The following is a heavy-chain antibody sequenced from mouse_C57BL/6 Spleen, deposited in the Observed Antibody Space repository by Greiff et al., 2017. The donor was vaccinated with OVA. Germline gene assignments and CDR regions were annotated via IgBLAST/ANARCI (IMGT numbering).Heavy chain of an antibody. V-gene: IGHV1-69*01. Sequence: QVQLQQPGAELVMPGASVKLSCKASGYTFTSYWMHWVKQRPGQGLEWIGEIDPSDSYTNYNQKFKGKSTVTVDKSSSTAYMQLSSLTSEDSAVYYCARGDYYGSSYPFAYWGQGTLVTVSA. CDR3: ARGDYYGSSYPFAY. D-gene: IGHD1-1*01. J-gene: IGHJ3*01. CDR2: IDPSDSYT. CDR1: GYTFTSYW.